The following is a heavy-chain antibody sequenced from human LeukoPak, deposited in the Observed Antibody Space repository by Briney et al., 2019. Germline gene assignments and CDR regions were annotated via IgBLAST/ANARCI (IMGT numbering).Heavy chain of an antibody. D-gene: IGHD6-13*01. J-gene: IGHJ4*02. CDR3: ARGLAAAVLWTYFDY. V-gene: IGHV4-61*02. Sequence: SETLSLTCTVSGDSISSGDYYWSWIRQPAGKGLEWIGRISSSGSTNYNPSLKSRVTISVDTSKNQFSLKLSSVTAADTAVYYCARGLAAAVLWTYFDYWGQGTLVTVSS. CDR1: GDSISSGDYY. CDR2: ISSSGST.